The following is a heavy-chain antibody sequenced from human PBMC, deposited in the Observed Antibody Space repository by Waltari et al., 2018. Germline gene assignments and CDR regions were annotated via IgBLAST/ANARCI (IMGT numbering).Heavy chain of an antibody. J-gene: IGHJ5*02. V-gene: IGHV4-39*01. Sequence: QLQLQESGPGLVKPSETLSLTCTVSGGSLRSSRYYWGWIRQPPGKGLGWIGSIYYSGSTYYNPSLKSRVTISVDTSKNQFSLKLSSVTAADTAVYYCARLYRNWFDPWGQGTLVTVSS. CDR3: ARLYRNWFDP. CDR1: GGSLRSSRYY. CDR2: IYYSGST.